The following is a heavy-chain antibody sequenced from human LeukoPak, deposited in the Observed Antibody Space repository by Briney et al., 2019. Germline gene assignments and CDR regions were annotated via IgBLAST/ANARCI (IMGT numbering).Heavy chain of an antibody. V-gene: IGHV4-34*01. Sequence: SETLSLTCAVYGGSFSGYYWSWIRQPPGKGLEWIGEINHSGSTNYNPSLKSQVTISVDTSKNQFSLKLSSVTAADTAVYYCATGGTVTGNDAFDIWGQGTMVTVSS. CDR3: ATGGTVTGNDAFDI. CDR1: GGSFSGYY. D-gene: IGHD4-17*01. J-gene: IGHJ3*02. CDR2: INHSGST.